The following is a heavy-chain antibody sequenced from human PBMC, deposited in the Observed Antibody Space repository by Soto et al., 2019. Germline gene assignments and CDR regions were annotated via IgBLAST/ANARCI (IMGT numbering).Heavy chain of an antibody. V-gene: IGHV3-33*01. D-gene: IGHD3-10*01. CDR3: ARDDEYSGNGMDV. J-gene: IGHJ6*02. Sequence: QVRLVESGGGVVQPGRSLTLSCAASGFTFSNYGMHWVRQAPGKGLEWVAVILNDGSNRYHADSVKDRFTISRENSKNTLYLRMNSLRAEDTAVYYCARDDEYSGNGMDVWGQGTTVTVS. CDR1: GFTFSNYG. CDR2: ILNDGSNR.